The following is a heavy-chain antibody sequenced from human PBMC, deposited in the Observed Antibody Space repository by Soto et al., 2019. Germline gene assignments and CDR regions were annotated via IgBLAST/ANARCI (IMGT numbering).Heavy chain of an antibody. D-gene: IGHD2-2*01. CDR3: AKLPKIVVVPAAHFDY. CDR1: GFTFSSYA. V-gene: IGHV3-23*01. Sequence: GGSLRLSCAASGFTFSSYAMSWVRQAPGKGLEWVSAISGSGGSTYYADSVKGRFTISRDNSKNTLYLQMNSLRAEDTAVYYCAKLPKIVVVPAAHFDYWGQGTLVTVSS. CDR2: ISGSGGST. J-gene: IGHJ4*02.